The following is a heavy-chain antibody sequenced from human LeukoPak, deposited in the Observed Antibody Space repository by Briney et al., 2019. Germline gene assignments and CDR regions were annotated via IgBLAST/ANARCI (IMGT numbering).Heavy chain of an antibody. V-gene: IGHV1-8*01. CDR1: GYTFTSYD. CDR2: MNPNSGNT. Sequence: ASVKVSCKASGYTFTSYDINWVRQATGQGLEWMGWMNPNSGNTGYAQKFQGRVTMTRNTSISTAYMELSSLRSEDTAVYYCARGYDYGSGTINWFGPWGQGTLVTVSS. J-gene: IGHJ5*02. CDR3: ARGYDYGSGTINWFGP. D-gene: IGHD3-10*01.